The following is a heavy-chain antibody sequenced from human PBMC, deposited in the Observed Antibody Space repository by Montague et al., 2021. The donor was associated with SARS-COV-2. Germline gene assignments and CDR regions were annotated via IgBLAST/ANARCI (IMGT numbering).Heavy chain of an antibody. Sequence: SLRLSCAASGFTFSNNAMHWVRQAPGKGLEWVSFITVSRGTIYYADSVKGRFTISRDNGKNSLYLQMNSLRDEDTALYYCARVRGPTLATSFVDVWGQGTTVTVSS. V-gene: IGHV3-48*02. CDR2: ITVSRGTI. J-gene: IGHJ6*02. CDR1: GFTFSNNA. CDR3: ARVRGPTLATSFVDV. D-gene: IGHD5-12*01.